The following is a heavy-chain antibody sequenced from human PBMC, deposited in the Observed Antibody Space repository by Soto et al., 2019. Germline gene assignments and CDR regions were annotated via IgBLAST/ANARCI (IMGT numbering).Heavy chain of an antibody. CDR3: ARGRAYLVGATKNYYYYYGMDV. Sequence: SETLSLTCAVYGGSFSGYYWSWIRQPPGKGLEWIGEINHSGSTNYNPSLKSRVTISVDTSKNQFSLKLSSVTAADTAVYCCARGRAYLVGATKNYYYYYGMDVWGQGTTVTVSS. CDR1: GGSFSGYY. J-gene: IGHJ6*02. D-gene: IGHD1-26*01. CDR2: INHSGST. V-gene: IGHV4-34*01.